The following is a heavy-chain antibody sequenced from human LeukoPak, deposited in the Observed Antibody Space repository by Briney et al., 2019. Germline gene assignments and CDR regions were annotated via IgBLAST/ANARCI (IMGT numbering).Heavy chain of an antibody. Sequence: PGGSLRLSCAASGFTFSSYGMHWVRQAPGKGLEWVAFIRYDGSTKYYADSVKGRFTISRDNSKNTLYLQMNSLRAEDTAVYYCAKDYPASVYSSGWYGSAFDYWGQGTLVTVSS. V-gene: IGHV3-30*02. CDR2: IRYDGSTK. CDR1: GFTFSSYG. J-gene: IGHJ4*02. CDR3: AKDYPASVYSSGWYGSAFDY. D-gene: IGHD6-19*01.